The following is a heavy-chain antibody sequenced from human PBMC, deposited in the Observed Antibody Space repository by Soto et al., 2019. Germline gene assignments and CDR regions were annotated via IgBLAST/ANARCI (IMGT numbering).Heavy chain of an antibody. CDR2: IWYDGSNK. CDR3: ARERIAVAGTVFDY. D-gene: IGHD6-19*01. V-gene: IGHV3-33*01. CDR1: GFTFSSYG. J-gene: IGHJ4*02. Sequence: QVQLVESGGGVVQPGRSLRLSCAASGFTFSSYGMHWVRQAPGKGLEWVAVIWYDGSNKYYADSVKGRFTISRDNSKNTLYLQMNSLRAEDTAVYYCARERIAVAGTVFDYWGQGTLVTVSS.